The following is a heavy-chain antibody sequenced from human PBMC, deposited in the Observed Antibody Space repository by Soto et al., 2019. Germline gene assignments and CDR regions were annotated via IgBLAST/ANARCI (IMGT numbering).Heavy chain of an antibody. CDR3: ANIRNVVYAHNAY. CDR2: ISYDGSNK. Sequence: GGSLRLSCAASGFAFGSYGMHWVRQAPGKGLEWVAVISYDGSNKYYADSVRGRFAISRDNSNNMLYLQMNSLRAEDTAVYYCANIRNVVYAHNAYWGQGTLVTVSS. J-gene: IGHJ4*02. CDR1: GFAFGSYG. D-gene: IGHD2-8*02. V-gene: IGHV3-30*18.